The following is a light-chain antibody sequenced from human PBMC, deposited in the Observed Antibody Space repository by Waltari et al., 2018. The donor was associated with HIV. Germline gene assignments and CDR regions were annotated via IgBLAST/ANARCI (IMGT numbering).Light chain of an antibody. CDR2: ENS. Sequence: QSVLTQPPSVSAAPGQKVNISCSGSSSNIGNNYVSWYQQLPGTAPKLLISENSKRPSGIPDRFSGSKSGTSATLGITGLQTGDEADYYCGTWDSSLSAGVFGGGTKLTVL. CDR3: GTWDSSLSAGV. CDR1: SSNIGNNY. V-gene: IGLV1-51*02. J-gene: IGLJ2*01.